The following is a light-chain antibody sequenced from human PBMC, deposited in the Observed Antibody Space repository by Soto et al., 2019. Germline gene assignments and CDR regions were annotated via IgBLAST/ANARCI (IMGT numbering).Light chain of an antibody. CDR3: PQSYSTPPIT. J-gene: IGKJ5*01. CDR1: QSISSY. CDR2: AAS. V-gene: IGKV1-39*01. Sequence: IHRTEAPSPLSASVLYRVTITCLAIQSISSYLNLYHQKPGKAPTLLIYAASSLQSGVPSRFIGSGSGTDFTLTISSLQPEDFATYHCPQSYSTPPITFGQGTRLEI.